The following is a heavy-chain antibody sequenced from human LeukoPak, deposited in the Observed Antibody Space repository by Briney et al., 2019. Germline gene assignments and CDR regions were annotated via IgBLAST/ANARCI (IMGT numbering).Heavy chain of an antibody. CDR1: GYSFTNYW. J-gene: IGHJ4*02. CDR2: IYPGDSDT. CDR3: XXLIVAATRYFDY. Sequence: TGESLKISCKGSGYSFTNYWIGWVRQMPGKGLEWMGIIYPGDSDTRYSPSFQGQVTISADKSISTAYLQWSSLKASDTAMFYCXXLIVAATRYFDYWGQGTLVTVSS. V-gene: IGHV5-51*01. D-gene: IGHD1-26*01.